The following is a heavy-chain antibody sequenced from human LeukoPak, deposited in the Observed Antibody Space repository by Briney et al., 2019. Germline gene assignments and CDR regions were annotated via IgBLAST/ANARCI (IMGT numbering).Heavy chain of an antibody. CDR1: GGSISTYY. Sequence: SETLSLTCTASGGSISTYYWNWIRQPPGKGLEWIGYIYHSGSTNYNPSLQSRVTISVDTSKNQFSLNLNSVTAADTAVYYCARGGAARLHFQNWGQGTLVTVSS. V-gene: IGHV4-59*01. J-gene: IGHJ1*01. CDR2: IYHSGST. CDR3: ARGGAARLHFQN. D-gene: IGHD6-6*01.